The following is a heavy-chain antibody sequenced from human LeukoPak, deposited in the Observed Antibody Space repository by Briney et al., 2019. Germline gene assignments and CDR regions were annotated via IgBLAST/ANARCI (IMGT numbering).Heavy chain of an antibody. D-gene: IGHD6-19*01. CDR3: ARRGSGWSGADHFDY. CDR1: GYTFTSYD. J-gene: IGHJ4*02. V-gene: IGHV1-8*01. CDR2: MNPNSGNT. Sequence: PVASVKVSCKASGYTFTSYDINWVRQATGQGLEWMGWMNPNSGNTGYAQKFQGRVTMTRNTSISTAYMELSSLRSEDTPVYYCARRGSGWSGADHFDYWGQGTLVTVSS.